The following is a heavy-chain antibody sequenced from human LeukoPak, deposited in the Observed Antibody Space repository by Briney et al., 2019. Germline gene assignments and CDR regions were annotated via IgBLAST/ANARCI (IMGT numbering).Heavy chain of an antibody. V-gene: IGHV3-33*01. CDR1: GFTFSSYG. CDR3: ARDNSGSYSFVDY. CDR2: IWNDGNDK. J-gene: IGHJ4*02. D-gene: IGHD3-10*01. Sequence: GSLRLSFEASGFTFSSYGMHWVRQAPGKGLERVAGIWNDGNDKYYADSVKGRFIISRDNSKNTLYLQMNSLRAEDTAVYYCARDNSGSYSFVDYWGQGTLVTVSS.